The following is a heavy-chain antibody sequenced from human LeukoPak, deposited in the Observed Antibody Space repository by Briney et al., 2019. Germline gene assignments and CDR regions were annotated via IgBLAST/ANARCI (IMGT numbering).Heavy chain of an antibody. CDR2: INVDGSEK. CDR3: ARGHYGLDV. J-gene: IGHJ6*02. V-gene: IGHV3-7*01. CDR1: GFSLSNHW. Sequence: GGSLRLSCSASGFSLSNHWVTWVRQAPGKGPEWVAHINVDGSEKDFLDSVRGRFTISRDNSKNSMYLQMNTLRVDDTAVYHCARGHYGLDVWGQGTTVTVS.